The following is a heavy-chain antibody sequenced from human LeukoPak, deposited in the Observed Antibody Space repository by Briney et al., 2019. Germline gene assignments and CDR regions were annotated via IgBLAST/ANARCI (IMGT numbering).Heavy chain of an antibody. CDR3: ARGLEDIVVVVAATPLDI. D-gene: IGHD2-15*01. V-gene: IGHV4-34*01. CDR1: GGSFSGYY. J-gene: IGHJ3*02. CDR2: INHSGST. Sequence: SETLSLTCAVYGGSFSGYYWSWIRQPPGKGLEWIGEINHSGSTNYNPSLKSRVTISVDTSKNQFSLKLSSVTAADTAVYYCARGLEDIVVVVAATPLDIWGQGTMVTVSS.